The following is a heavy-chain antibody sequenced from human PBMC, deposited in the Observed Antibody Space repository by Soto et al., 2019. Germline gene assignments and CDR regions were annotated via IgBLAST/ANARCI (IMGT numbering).Heavy chain of an antibody. D-gene: IGHD3-22*01. Sequence: ASVKVSCKVSGDTLTELSMHWVRQAPGKGLEWMGGFDPEDGETTYAQKFQGRVTMTENTSPDTANMQLSSLRSEDTAVYYCATDLVGYSYDGSGYYYVGPRAFDIWGKETRVTVAS. CDR3: ATDLVGYSYDGSGYYYVGPRAFDI. CDR2: FDPEDGET. V-gene: IGHV1-24*01. J-gene: IGHJ3*02. CDR1: GDTLTELS.